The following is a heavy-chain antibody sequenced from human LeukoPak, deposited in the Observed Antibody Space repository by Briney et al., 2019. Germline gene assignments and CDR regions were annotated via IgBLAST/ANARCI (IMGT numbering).Heavy chain of an antibody. CDR2: IISKAYGGTT. V-gene: IGHV3-49*03. J-gene: IGHJ4*02. CDR1: GFTFGDYA. D-gene: IGHD4-23*01. Sequence: PAGSLRLTCTASGFTFGDYAMSWIRQAPGKGLEWVGFIISKAYGGTTEYAASVKGRFTISSDDSKSIAYLQMNRLKTDDTAVYYSTRESYGGNSDNWGQGTLVTVSS. CDR3: TRESYGGNSDN.